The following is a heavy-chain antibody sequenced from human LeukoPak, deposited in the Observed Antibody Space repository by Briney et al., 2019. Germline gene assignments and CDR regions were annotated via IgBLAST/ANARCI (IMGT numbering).Heavy chain of an antibody. D-gene: IGHD3-22*01. CDR1: GYSFPNYW. J-gene: IGHJ3*02. V-gene: IGHV5-51*01. CDR3: ASAFRDSSGYPENDAFDM. Sequence: GESLKISCKGSGYSFPNYWIGWVRQMSGKGLEWMGIIYPLDSDTRYSPSFQGQVTISADTSISTAYLQWSSLKASDTAMYYCASAFRDSSGYPENDAFDMWSQGTMVTVSS. CDR2: IYPLDSDT.